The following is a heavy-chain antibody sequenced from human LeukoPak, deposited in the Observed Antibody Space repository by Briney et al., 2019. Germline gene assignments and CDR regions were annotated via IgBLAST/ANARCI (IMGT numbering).Heavy chain of an antibody. J-gene: IGHJ4*02. CDR3: ASRAYYYGSGSSPKAFDS. CDR2: IYSGGST. CDR1: GFTVSSNY. Sequence: PGGSLRLSCGVSGFTVSSNYMSWVRQAPGKGLEWVSVIYSGGSTYYADSVKGRFTISRDISKNTLYLQMNSLRAEDTAVYYCASRAYYYGSGSSPKAFDSWGQGALVTVSS. V-gene: IGHV3-66*01. D-gene: IGHD3-10*01.